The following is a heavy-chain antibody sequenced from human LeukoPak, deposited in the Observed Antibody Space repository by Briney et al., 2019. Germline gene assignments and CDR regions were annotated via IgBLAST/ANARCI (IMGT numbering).Heavy chain of an antibody. D-gene: IGHD3-22*01. Sequence: LPGGSLRLSCAASGFTFSSYWMSWVRQAPGKGLEWVANIKQDGSEKYYVDSVKGRFTISRDNAKNSLYLQMNSLRAEDTAVCYCARDLADYYDSSGYFYWGQGTLVTVSS. CDR2: IKQDGSEK. V-gene: IGHV3-7*01. CDR3: ARDLADYYDSSGYFY. CDR1: GFTFSSYW. J-gene: IGHJ4*02.